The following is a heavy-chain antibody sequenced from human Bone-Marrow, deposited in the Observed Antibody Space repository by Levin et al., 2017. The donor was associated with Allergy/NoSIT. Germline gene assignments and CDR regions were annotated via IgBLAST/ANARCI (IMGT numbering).Heavy chain of an antibody. D-gene: IGHD5-24*01. CDR3: ARDQFRRATIGARWFDP. CDR1: GFTFSNSW. CDR2: MKEDGSEK. Sequence: GGSLRLSCAASGFTFSNSWMSWVRQAPGKGLEWVANMKEDGSEKYYVDSVKGRFTISRDNAKNSLYVQMNSLRAEDTAVYYCARDQFRRATIGARWFDPWGQGTLVTVSS. J-gene: IGHJ5*02. V-gene: IGHV3-7*01.